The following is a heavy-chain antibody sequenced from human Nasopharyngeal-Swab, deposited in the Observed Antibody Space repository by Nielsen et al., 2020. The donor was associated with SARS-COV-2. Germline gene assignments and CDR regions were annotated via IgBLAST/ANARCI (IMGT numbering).Heavy chain of an antibody. Sequence: SETLSLTCTVSGGSISSGGYYWSWIRQHPGKGLEWIGYFYYSGSTYYNPSLKRRVTTSVHTSKNQFSLKLSSVTAADAAVYYCARAPIVVVITAFDYWGQGTLVTVSS. CDR1: GGSISSGGYY. CDR3: ARAPIVVVITAFDY. J-gene: IGHJ4*02. D-gene: IGHD3-22*01. CDR2: FYYSGST. V-gene: IGHV4-31*03.